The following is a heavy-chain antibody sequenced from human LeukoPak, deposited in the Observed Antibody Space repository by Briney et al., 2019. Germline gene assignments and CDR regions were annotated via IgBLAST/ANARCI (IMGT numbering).Heavy chain of an antibody. V-gene: IGHV5-51*01. D-gene: IGHD3-10*01. Sequence: GESLKISCQGSGYNFTSYWIGWVRPLPGKGLERVGIIYPGDSDTRYSPSFQGQVTISADKSISTAYLQWSSLKASDTAMYYCARQSERGSGSYPFDRWGQGTLVTVSS. J-gene: IGHJ5*02. CDR1: GYNFTSYW. CDR3: ARQSERGSGSYPFDR. CDR2: IYPGDSDT.